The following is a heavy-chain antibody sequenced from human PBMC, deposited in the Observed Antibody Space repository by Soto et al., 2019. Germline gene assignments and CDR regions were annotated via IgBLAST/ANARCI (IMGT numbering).Heavy chain of an antibody. Sequence: SGPTLVNPTQTLTLTCTFPGFSLGTSGMCVSWIRQPAGKALEWLALIDWDDDKYYSTSLKTRLTISKDTSKNQVVLTMTNMDPVDTATYYCARMGDSSSSEARSSYYHYGMDVWGQGTTVTVSS. CDR1: GFSLGTSGMC. CDR3: ARMGDSSSSEARSSYYHYGMDV. V-gene: IGHV2-70*01. D-gene: IGHD6-6*01. CDR2: IDWDDDK. J-gene: IGHJ6*02.